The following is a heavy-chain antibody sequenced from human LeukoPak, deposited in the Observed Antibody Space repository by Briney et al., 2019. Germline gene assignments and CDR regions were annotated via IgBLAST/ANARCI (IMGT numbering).Heavy chain of an antibody. Sequence: PGGSLRLSCAASGFTFSSYAMHWVRQAPGKGLEWVAVISYDGSNKYYADSVKGRFTISSDNSKNTLYLQMNSLRAEDTAVYYCARVGGSGWYIDYWGQGTLVTVSS. CDR3: ARVGGSGWYIDY. J-gene: IGHJ4*02. CDR1: GFTFSSYA. V-gene: IGHV3-30*04. CDR2: ISYDGSNK. D-gene: IGHD6-19*01.